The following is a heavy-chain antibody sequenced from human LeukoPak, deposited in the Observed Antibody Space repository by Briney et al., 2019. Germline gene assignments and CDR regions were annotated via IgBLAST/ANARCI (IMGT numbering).Heavy chain of an antibody. V-gene: IGHV1-18*01. CDR3: ARDYGGSDSVYFDY. CDR1: GYTFTSYG. CDR2: ISAYNGNT. Sequence: GASVKVSCKASGYTFTSYGISWVRQAPGQGLEWMGWISAYNGNTNYAQKLQGRVTMTTDTSTSTAYMELRSLRPDDTAVYYCARDYGGSDSVYFDYWGQGTLVTVSS. D-gene: IGHD2-15*01. J-gene: IGHJ4*02.